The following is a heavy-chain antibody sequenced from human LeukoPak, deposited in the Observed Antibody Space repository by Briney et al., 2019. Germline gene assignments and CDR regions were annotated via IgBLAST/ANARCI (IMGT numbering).Heavy chain of an antibody. J-gene: IGHJ4*02. CDR3: AINLYGGEGY. V-gene: IGHV4-59*01. CDR1: SGSISSYY. D-gene: IGHD4-23*01. Sequence: PSETLSLTCTVSSGSISSYYWSWIRQPPGKGLEWIGYIYYSGSTNYSPSLKSRVTISVDTSKNQFSLKLSSVTAADTAVYYCAINLYGGEGYWGQGTLVTVSS. CDR2: IYYSGST.